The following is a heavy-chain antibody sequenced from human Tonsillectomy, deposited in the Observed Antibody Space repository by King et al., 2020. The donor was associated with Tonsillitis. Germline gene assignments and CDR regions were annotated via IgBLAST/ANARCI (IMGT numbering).Heavy chain of an antibody. CDR3: ARVGPRNDYGDYLEVFDI. V-gene: IGHV3-11*05. J-gene: IGHJ3*02. D-gene: IGHD4-17*01. Sequence: HVQLVESGGGLVKPGGSLRLACAASGFTFSDYYMSWIRQTPGKGLEWVSYITTSSSYTNYADSVKGRFTISRDNAKNSLYLQMDSLRADDTAVYFCARVGPRNDYGDYLEVFDIWGQGAMVTVSS. CDR2: ITTSSSYT. CDR1: GFTFSDYY.